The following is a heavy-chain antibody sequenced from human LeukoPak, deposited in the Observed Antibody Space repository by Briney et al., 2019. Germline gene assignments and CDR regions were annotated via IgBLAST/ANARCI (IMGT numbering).Heavy chain of an antibody. J-gene: IGHJ5*02. CDR1: GYTFTSYY. Sequence: ASVKVSCKASGYTFTSYYMHWVRQAPGQGLEWMGIINPSGGSTSYAQKFQGRVTMTRDMSTSTVYMELSSLRSEDTAVYYCAREGSVGGKQLVALYNWFDPWGQGTLVTVSS. CDR3: AREGSVGGKQLVALYNWFDP. D-gene: IGHD6-13*01. CDR2: INPSGGST. V-gene: IGHV1-46*01.